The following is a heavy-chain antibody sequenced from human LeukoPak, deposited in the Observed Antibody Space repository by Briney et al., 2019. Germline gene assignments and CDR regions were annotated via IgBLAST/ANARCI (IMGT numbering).Heavy chain of an antibody. V-gene: IGHV1-69*05. CDR2: IIPIFGTA. D-gene: IGHD6-13*01. CDR3: ARVGQQQLATRYYFDY. J-gene: IGHJ4*02. CDR1: GGTFSSYA. Sequence: ASVTVSCKASGGTFSSYAISWVRQAPGQGLEWMGGIIPIFGTANYAQKFQGRVTITTDESTSTAYMELSSLRSEDTAVYYCARVGQQQLATRYYFDYWGQGTLVTVSS.